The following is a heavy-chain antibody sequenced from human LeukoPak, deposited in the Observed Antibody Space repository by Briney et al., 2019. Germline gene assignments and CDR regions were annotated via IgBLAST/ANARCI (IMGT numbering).Heavy chain of an antibody. CDR2: INHSGST. D-gene: IGHD3-10*01. CDR3: ARGRNTMVRGAIGAETRYYYNYYMDI. J-gene: IGHJ6*03. V-gene: IGHV4-39*07. CDR1: GVSISSSNSY. Sequence: PSETLSLTCTVSGVSISSSNSYWSWIRQPPGKGLEWIGEINHSGSTNYSPSLKSRVTISVDTSKNQFSLKLSSVTAADTAVYYCARGRNTMVRGAIGAETRYYYNYYMDIWGKGTTVTVS.